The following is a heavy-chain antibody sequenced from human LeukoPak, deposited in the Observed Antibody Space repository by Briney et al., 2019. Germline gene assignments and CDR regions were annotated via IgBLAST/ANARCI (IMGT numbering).Heavy chain of an antibody. V-gene: IGHV3-30*18. CDR3: AKGRNSGSYGVSGMDV. J-gene: IGHJ6*02. CDR2: ISYDGSNK. Sequence: LSLTCTVSGGSISSGGYYWSWIRQAPGKGLEWVAVISYDGSNKYYADSVKGRFTISRDNSKNTLYLQMNSLRAEDTAVYYCAKGRNSGSYGVSGMDVWGQGTTVTVSS. CDR1: GGSISSGG. D-gene: IGHD1-26*01.